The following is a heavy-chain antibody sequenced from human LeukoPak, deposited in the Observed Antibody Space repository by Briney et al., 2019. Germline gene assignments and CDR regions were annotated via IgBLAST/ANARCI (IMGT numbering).Heavy chain of an antibody. Sequence: SETLSLTCTVSGYSISSGYYWGWIRQPPGKGLEWIGSIYHSGSTYYNPSLKSRVTISVDTSKNQFSLKLSSVTAADTAVYYCARDPRIQLGLDPWGQGTLVTVSS. V-gene: IGHV4-38-2*02. CDR3: ARDPRIQLGLDP. D-gene: IGHD5-18*01. CDR1: GYSISSGYY. CDR2: IYHSGST. J-gene: IGHJ5*02.